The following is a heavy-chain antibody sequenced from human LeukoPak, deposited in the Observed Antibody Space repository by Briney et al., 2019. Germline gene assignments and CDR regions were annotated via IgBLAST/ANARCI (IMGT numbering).Heavy chain of an antibody. Sequence: GASVKVSCRASGYTFTGYYMHWVRQAPGQGLEWMGWINPNSGGTNYAQKFQGRVTMTRDTSISTAYMELSRLRSDDTAVYYCARRRGYSGYDVDYWGQGTLVTVSS. V-gene: IGHV1-2*02. CDR1: GYTFTGYY. CDR2: INPNSGGT. J-gene: IGHJ4*02. D-gene: IGHD5-12*01. CDR3: ARRRGYSGYDVDY.